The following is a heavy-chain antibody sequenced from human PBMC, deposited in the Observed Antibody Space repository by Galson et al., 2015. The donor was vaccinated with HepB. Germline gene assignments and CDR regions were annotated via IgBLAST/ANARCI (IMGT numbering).Heavy chain of an antibody. Sequence: SCKASGDSFSIYAMSWVRQAPGQGLEWMGGISPILGIPNYAQKFQDRVTITADKSTGTAFMELRSLRSEDTAVYYCARADDFWSGYRDAGTSRWFDSWGQGTLVIVSS. CDR3: ARADDFWSGYRDAGTSRWFDS. CDR2: ISPILGIP. CDR1: GDSFSIYA. V-gene: IGHV1-69*10. J-gene: IGHJ5*01. D-gene: IGHD3-3*01.